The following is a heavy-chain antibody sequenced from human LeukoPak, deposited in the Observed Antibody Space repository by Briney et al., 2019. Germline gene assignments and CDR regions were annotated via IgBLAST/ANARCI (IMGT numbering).Heavy chain of an antibody. CDR1: GFTFSGDW. V-gene: IGHV3-74*01. Sequence: GGSLRLSCAASGFTFSGDWMHWVRQAPGKGLVWVSRINGDGSSTSYADSVKGRFTISRDNAKNSLYLQMNSLRAEDTGVYYCARGVGNYRYYMDVWGKGTTVTVSS. J-gene: IGHJ6*03. CDR3: ARGVGNYRYYMDV. D-gene: IGHD1-26*01. CDR2: INGDGSST.